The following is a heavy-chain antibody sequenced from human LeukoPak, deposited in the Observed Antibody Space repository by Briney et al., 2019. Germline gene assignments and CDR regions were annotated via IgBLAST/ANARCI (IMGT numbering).Heavy chain of an antibody. Sequence: PSQTLPLTCTVSGGSISSGGYYWRCIRQHPGKGLEWIGYIYYSGSTYYNPSLKSRVTISVDTSKNQFSLKLSSVTAADTAVYYCARESAGDGYCSGGSCYCLDYWGQGTLVTGSS. D-gene: IGHD2-15*01. CDR3: ARESAGDGYCSGGSCYCLDY. J-gene: IGHJ4*02. CDR1: GGSISSGGYY. V-gene: IGHV4-31*03. CDR2: IYYSGST.